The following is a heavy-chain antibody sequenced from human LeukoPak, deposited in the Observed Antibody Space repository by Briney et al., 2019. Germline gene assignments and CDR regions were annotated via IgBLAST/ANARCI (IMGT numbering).Heavy chain of an antibody. J-gene: IGHJ4*02. CDR3: AKDRHSYYYDSSGYPH. V-gene: IGHV3-23*01. CDR2: ISGSGGST. Sequence: GASLRLSCAASGFTFSSYALSWVRQAPGKGLEWVSAISGSGGSTYYADSVKGRFTISRDNSKNTLYLQMNSLRAEDTAVYYCAKDRHSYYYDSSGYPHWGQGTLGTVSS. CDR1: GFTFSSYA. D-gene: IGHD3-22*01.